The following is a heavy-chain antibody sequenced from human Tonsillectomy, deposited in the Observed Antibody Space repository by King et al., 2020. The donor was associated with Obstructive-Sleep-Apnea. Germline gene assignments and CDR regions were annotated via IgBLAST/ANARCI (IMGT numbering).Heavy chain of an antibody. Sequence: TLKESGPVLVKPTETLTLTCTVSGFSLSNAGMAVSWIRQPPGKALEWLAHIFSNDEKSYNTSLKSRLTISKDTSKSHVVLLMTNMDPVDTATYFCARIGYCSSTSCLNYDYWGQGTLVTVSS. V-gene: IGHV2-26*01. CDR2: IFSNDEK. J-gene: IGHJ4*02. D-gene: IGHD2-2*01. CDR3: ARIGYCSSTSCLNYDY. CDR1: GFSLSNAGMA.